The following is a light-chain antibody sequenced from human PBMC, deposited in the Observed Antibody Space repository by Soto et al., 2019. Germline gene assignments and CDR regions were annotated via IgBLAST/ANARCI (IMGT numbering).Light chain of an antibody. CDR3: QHYDCSPPYT. CDR1: QNINRN. Sequence: EIVLTQSPATLSVSPGERASLSCRASQNINRNLAWYQQRPGQAPRLLILRASTRAIGIPARFSGSGSGTEFTLTFSGLEVEEFAVYYYQHYDCSPPYTFGQGTMVDIK. CDR2: RAS. J-gene: IGKJ2*01. V-gene: IGKV3-15*01.